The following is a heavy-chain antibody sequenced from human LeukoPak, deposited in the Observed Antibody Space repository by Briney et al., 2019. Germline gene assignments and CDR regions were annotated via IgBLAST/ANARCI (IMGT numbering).Heavy chain of an antibody. CDR1: GGSISSSSYY. CDR2: IYYSGST. CDR3: ARVGCYYGSADY. D-gene: IGHD3-10*01. Sequence: SETLSLTCTVSGGSISSSSYYWGWIRQPPGKGLEWIGSIYYSGSTNYNPSLKSRVTISVDTSKNQFSLKLSSVTAADTAVYYCARVGCYYGSADYWGQGTLVTVSS. V-gene: IGHV4-39*07. J-gene: IGHJ4*02.